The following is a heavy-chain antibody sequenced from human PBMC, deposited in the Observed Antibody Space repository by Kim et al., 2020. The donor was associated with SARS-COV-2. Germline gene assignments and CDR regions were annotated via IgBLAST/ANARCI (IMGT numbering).Heavy chain of an antibody. CDR2: GTT. D-gene: IGHD6-19*01. Sequence: GTTDYAAPVKGRFTISRDDSKNTLYLQMNSLKTEDTAVYYCTTDSSGLDYWGQGTLVTVSS. CDR3: TTDSSGLDY. V-gene: IGHV3-15*01. J-gene: IGHJ4*02.